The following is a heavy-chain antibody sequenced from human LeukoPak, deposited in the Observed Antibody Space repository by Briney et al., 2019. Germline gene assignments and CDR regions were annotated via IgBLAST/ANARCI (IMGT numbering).Heavy chain of an antibody. CDR2: INPSGGST. J-gene: IGHJ4*02. D-gene: IGHD5-24*01. CDR3: ARAYSPRRDGYNSNYFDY. CDR1: GYTFTSYY. Sequence: ASVKVSCKAFGYTFTSYYMHWVRQAPGQGLEWMGIINPSGGSTSYAQKFQGRVTMTRDMSTSTVYMELSSLRSEDTAVYYCARAYSPRRDGYNSNYFDYWGQGTLVTVSS. V-gene: IGHV1-46*01.